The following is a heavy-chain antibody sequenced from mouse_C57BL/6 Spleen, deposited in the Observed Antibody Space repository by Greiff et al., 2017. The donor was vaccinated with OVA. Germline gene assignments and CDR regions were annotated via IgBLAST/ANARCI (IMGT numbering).Heavy chain of an antibody. CDR2: INPGSGGT. CDR1: GYAFTNYL. V-gene: IGHV1-54*01. J-gene: IGHJ4*01. D-gene: IGHD3-2*02. Sequence: QVQLQQSGAELVRPGTSVKVSCKASGYAFTNYLIEWVKQRPGQGLEWIGVINPGSGGTNYNEKFKGKATLTADKSSSTAYMQLSSLTSEDSAVYFCARLEAQATYAMDYWGQGTSVTVSS. CDR3: ARLEAQATYAMDY.